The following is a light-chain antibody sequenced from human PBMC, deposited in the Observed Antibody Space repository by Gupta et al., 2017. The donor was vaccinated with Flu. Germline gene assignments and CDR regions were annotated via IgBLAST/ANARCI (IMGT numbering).Light chain of an antibody. Sequence: SYDLTQPLSVSVALGQTATIRCGGDKLENKKVHWYQQKPGLAPQLVIYRDNSRPSGIAERFYGSNWGNRDNMNISRDQAGEESSEYCQVWETRAVVFGGGNKLTVL. CDR3: QVWETRAVV. J-gene: IGLJ3*02. CDR1: KLENKK. V-gene: IGLV3-9*01. CDR2: RDN.